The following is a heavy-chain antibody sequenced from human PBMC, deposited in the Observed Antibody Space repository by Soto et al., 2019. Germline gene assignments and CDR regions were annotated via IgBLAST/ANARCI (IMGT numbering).Heavy chain of an antibody. CDR2: IIPIFGTA. Sequence: ASVKVSCKASGGTFSSYAISWVRQAPGQGLEWMGGIIPIFGTANYAQKFQGRVTITADESTSTAYMELSSLRSEDTAVYYCARVCSGGSCCSSPLHSCGQGTLVTASS. CDR1: GGTFSSYA. D-gene: IGHD2-15*01. J-gene: IGHJ4*02. CDR3: ARVCSGGSCCSSPLHS. V-gene: IGHV1-69*13.